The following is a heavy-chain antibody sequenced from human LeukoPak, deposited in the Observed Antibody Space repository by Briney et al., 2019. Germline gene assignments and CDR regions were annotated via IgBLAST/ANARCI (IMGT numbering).Heavy chain of an antibody. Sequence: NPSETLSLTCTVSGGSISSDYWSWIRQPPGKGLEWIGYIYYSGRTYYNPSLKSRITTSVDTSKNQFSLKLSSVTAADTAVYYRARPGARANDAFDIWGQGTMVTVSS. D-gene: IGHD3-10*01. CDR3: ARPGARANDAFDI. CDR2: IYYSGRT. J-gene: IGHJ3*02. CDR1: GGSISSDY. V-gene: IGHV4-59*08.